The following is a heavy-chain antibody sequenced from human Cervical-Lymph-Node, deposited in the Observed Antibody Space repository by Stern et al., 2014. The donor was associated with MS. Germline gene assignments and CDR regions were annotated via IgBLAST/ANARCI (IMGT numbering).Heavy chain of an antibody. Sequence: QVQLVQSGAEVKKPGSSVKVSCKASGGTFSSYAISWVRQAPGQGLEWMGGIIPIFGTANYAQKFQGRVTITADESTSTAYMELSSLRSEDTAVYYCARVGVYCSSTSCYADYWGQGTLVTVSS. CDR2: IIPIFGTA. J-gene: IGHJ4*02. V-gene: IGHV1-69*01. D-gene: IGHD2-2*01. CDR3: ARVGVYCSSTSCYADY. CDR1: GGTFSSYA.